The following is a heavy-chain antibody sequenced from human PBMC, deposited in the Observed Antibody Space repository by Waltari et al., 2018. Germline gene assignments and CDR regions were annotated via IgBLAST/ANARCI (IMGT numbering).Heavy chain of an antibody. Sequence: EVQLVESGGGLVQPGGSLRLSCAASGFTFSSYWMHWVRQAPGKGLVWVSRMNSDGSSTSYADSVKGRFTISRDNAKNTLYLQMNSLRAEDTAVYYCARESKQLVLYNWFDPWGQGTLVTVSS. CDR3: ARESKQLVLYNWFDP. CDR1: GFTFSSYW. J-gene: IGHJ5*02. D-gene: IGHD6-6*01. CDR2: MNSDGSST. V-gene: IGHV3-74*01.